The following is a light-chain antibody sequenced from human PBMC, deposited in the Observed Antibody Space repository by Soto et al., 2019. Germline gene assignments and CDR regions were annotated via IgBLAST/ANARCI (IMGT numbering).Light chain of an antibody. CDR2: GAS. V-gene: IGKV3-20*01. J-gene: IGKJ2*01. CDR3: QQYGSSTMYT. Sequence: EIVLTQSPGTLSLSPGERATLSCRASQSISSSYLARYQQKPGQAPRLLIYGASSRATGIPDTFSGSGSGTDFTLTISRLEPEDFAVYYCQQYGSSTMYTFGQGTKLEIK. CDR1: QSISSSY.